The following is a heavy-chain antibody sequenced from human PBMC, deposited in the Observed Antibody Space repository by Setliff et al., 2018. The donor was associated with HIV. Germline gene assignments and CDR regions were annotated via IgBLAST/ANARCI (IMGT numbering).Heavy chain of an antibody. J-gene: IGHJ2*01. V-gene: IGHV4-30-2*01. CDR1: GGSISSGGYS. Sequence: PSETLSLTCAVSGGSISSGGYSWSWIRQPPGKGREWIGSIYHSGSTYYNPSLKSRVTISVDRSKNQFSLKLSPVTAADTAVYYCARSEGYFDLWGRGTLVTVSS. CDR2: IYHSGST. CDR3: ARSEGYFDL.